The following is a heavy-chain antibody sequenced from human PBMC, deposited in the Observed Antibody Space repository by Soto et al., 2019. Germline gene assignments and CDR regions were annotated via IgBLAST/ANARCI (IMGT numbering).Heavy chain of an antibody. J-gene: IGHJ4*01. CDR3: LRVQHYYISLEY. CDR1: GGCIDIGGYY. D-gene: IGHD3-9*01. V-gene: IGHV4-31*11. Sequence: NLSIRCAAYGGCIDIGGYYWSGIRRRTGKGLEWIGYIYYSGRTYYNPSLKSRLTISVETSKNQFSLRLSSVTAADKAVDYFLRVQHYYISLEYWGPGPLVTV. CDR2: IYYSGRT.